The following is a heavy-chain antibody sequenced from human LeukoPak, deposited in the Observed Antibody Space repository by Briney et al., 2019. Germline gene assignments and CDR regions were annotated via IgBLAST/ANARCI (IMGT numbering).Heavy chain of an antibody. J-gene: IGHJ4*01. CDR3: AKGIYSSGWSYFDY. CDR1: GVAIRNSW. CDR2: LSGSGITT. V-gene: IGHV3-23*01. Sequence: PGGSLRLSCVASGVAIRNSWMSWVRQAPGKGLEWVSTLSGSGITTYYADSVKGRFTISRDNSKNTLYLQMNSLRAGDTAVYYCAKGIYSSGWSYFDYWGHGTLVTVSS. D-gene: IGHD6-19*01.